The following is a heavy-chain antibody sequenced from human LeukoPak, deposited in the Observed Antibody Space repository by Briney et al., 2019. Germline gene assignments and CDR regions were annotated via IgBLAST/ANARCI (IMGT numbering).Heavy chain of an antibody. Sequence: SETLSLTCTVSGGSVSSGSYYWSWLRQPPGKGLEWIGYIYYSGSTNYNPSLKSRVTISVDTSKNQFSLKLSSVTAAVTAVYYCATRTVLRYFDWLSPRGFDYWGQGTLVTVSS. CDR2: IYYSGST. CDR3: ATRTVLRYFDWLSPRGFDY. CDR1: GGSVSSGSYY. D-gene: IGHD3-9*01. J-gene: IGHJ4*02. V-gene: IGHV4-61*01.